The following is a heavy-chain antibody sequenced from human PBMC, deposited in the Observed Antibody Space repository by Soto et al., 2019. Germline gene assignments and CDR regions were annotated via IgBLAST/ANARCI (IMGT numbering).Heavy chain of an antibody. CDR2: IYSGGST. Sequence: GGSLRLSCAASGFTVSSNYMSWVRQAPGKGLEWVSVIYSGGSTYYADSVKGRFTISRDNSKNTLYLQMNSLRAEDTPVYYCARDSTSGDYYYYYYMDVWGKGTTVTVSS. D-gene: IGHD2-2*01. CDR3: ARDSTSGDYYYYYYMDV. J-gene: IGHJ6*03. V-gene: IGHV3-66*01. CDR1: GFTVSSNY.